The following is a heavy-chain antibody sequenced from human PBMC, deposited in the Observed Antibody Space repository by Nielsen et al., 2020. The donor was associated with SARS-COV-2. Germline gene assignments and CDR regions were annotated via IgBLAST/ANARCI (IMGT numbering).Heavy chain of an antibody. CDR3: ARDLRFGAFGMDV. D-gene: IGHD3-16*01. J-gene: IGHJ6*02. Sequence: GESLKISCAASGFTFNSNGMHWVRQAPGKGLEWVAVIWNDETNKYYADSVKGRFTISRDNSKNMVYLDMNNLRVEDTAVYYCARDLRFGAFGMDVWGQGTTVTVSS. CDR2: IWNDETNK. CDR1: GFTFNSNG. V-gene: IGHV3-33*01.